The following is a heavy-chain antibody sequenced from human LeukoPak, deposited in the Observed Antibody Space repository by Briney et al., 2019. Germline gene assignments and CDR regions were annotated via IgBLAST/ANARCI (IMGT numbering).Heavy chain of an antibody. V-gene: IGHV1-46*01. CDR2: IDPSGGST. D-gene: IGHD3-10*01. CDR1: GYTFTSYY. J-gene: IGHJ6*02. CDR3: ARDSEFGVRGVYYYGMDV. Sequence: ASVKVSCKASGYTFTSYYMHWVRQAPGQGLEWMGIIDPSGGSTSYAQKFQGRVTMTRDTSTSTVYMELSSLRSEDTAVYYCARDSEFGVRGVYYYGMDVWGQGTTVTASS.